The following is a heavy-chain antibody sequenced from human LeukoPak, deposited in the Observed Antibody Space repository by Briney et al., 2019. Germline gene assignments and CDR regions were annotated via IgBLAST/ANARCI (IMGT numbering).Heavy chain of an antibody. CDR3: ARVRYGDCFDY. D-gene: IGHD4-17*01. Sequence: PSETLSLTCTVSGGSISSYYWSWIRQPPGKGLEWIGYIYYSGSTNYNPSLKSRVTISVDTSKNLFSLKLSSVTAADTAVYYCARVRYGDCFDYWGQGTLVTVSS. CDR1: GGSISSYY. CDR2: IYYSGST. V-gene: IGHV4-59*01. J-gene: IGHJ4*02.